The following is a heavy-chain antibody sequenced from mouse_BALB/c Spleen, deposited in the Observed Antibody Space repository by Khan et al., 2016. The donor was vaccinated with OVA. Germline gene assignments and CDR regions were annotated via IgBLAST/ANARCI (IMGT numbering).Heavy chain of an antibody. J-gene: IGHJ3*01. CDR3: VRDGAYHRNDGWFAY. CDR2: INPSNGYT. V-gene: IGHV1-4*01. D-gene: IGHD2-14*01. CDR1: GYTFNSYT. Sequence: QVQLQQSGAELARPGASVKMSCKASGYTFNSYTIHWIKLRPGQGLEWIGFINPSNGYTNYNQKFKDKATLTADKSSTTVYMQLSSLTSDDSAVYNCVRDGAYHRNDGWFAYWGQGTLVTVSA.